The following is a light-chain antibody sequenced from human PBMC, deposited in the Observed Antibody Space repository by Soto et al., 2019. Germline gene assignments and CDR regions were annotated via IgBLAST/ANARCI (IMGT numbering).Light chain of an antibody. J-gene: IGLJ2*01. CDR3: AAWDDSLNGPV. V-gene: IGLV1-44*01. CDR1: SSNIGINT. Sequence: QTVVTQPPSVSVTPGQRVTISCSGGSSNIGINTVNWYQQLPGTAPKILIYRTNQRPSGVPDRFSGSRSGTSASLAIGGLQSEDEATYHCAAWDDSLNGPVFGGGTKVTVL. CDR2: RTN.